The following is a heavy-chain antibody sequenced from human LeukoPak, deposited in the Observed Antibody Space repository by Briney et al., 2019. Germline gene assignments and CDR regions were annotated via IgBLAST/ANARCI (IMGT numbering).Heavy chain of an antibody. V-gene: IGHV4-61*02. Sequence: SQTLSLTCTVSGGSISSGSYYWSWIRQPAGKGLEWIGRIYTSGSTNYNPSLKSRVTISVDTSKNQFSLKLSSVTAADTAVYYCSRDGPALDPWGQGTLVTVSS. J-gene: IGHJ5*02. CDR1: GGSISSGSYY. CDR3: SRDGPALDP. CDR2: IYTSGST.